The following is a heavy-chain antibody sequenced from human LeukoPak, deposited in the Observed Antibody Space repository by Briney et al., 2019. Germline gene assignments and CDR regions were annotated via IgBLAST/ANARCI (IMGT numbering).Heavy chain of an antibody. Sequence: ASVKVSCKASGYAFTNYGITWVRQAPGQGPEWLGWISTFNGNTNYAQKLQDRVTMTTDTSTSTAYLELRSLRSDDTAVYYCARRHLIGNGYFDHWGQGTLVTVSS. CDR3: ARRHLIGNGYFDH. J-gene: IGHJ4*02. V-gene: IGHV1-18*01. CDR2: ISTFNGNT. CDR1: GYAFTNYG. D-gene: IGHD4-23*01.